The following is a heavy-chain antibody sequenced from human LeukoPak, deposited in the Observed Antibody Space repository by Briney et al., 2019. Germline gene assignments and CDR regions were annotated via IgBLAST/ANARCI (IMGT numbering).Heavy chain of an antibody. CDR1: GYTFTGYY. CDR2: INPNSGGT. CDR3: ARAGRVVPAAILGANANWFDP. D-gene: IGHD2-2*02. J-gene: IGHJ5*02. Sequence: GASVKVSCKASGYTFTGYYMHWVRQAPGQGLEWMGWINPNSGGTNYAQKFQGRVTMTRDTSISTAYMELSRLRSDDTAVYYCARAGRVVPAAILGANANWFDPWGQGTLVTVSS. V-gene: IGHV1-2*02.